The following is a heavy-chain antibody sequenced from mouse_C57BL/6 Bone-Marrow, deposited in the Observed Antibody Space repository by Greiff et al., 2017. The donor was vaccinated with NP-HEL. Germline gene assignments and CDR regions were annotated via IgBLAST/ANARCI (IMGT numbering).Heavy chain of an antibody. V-gene: IGHV2-2*01. D-gene: IGHD2-4*01. CDR1: GFSLTSYG. J-gene: IGHJ4*01. Sequence: QVQLKQSGPGLVQPSQSLSITCTVSGFSLTSYGVHWVRQSPGKGLEWLGVIWSGGSTDYNAAFISRLSISKDNSKSQVFFKMNSLQADDTAIYYCARRGAMITTGRYYYAMDYWGQGTSVTVSS. CDR3: ARRGAMITTGRYYYAMDY. CDR2: IWSGGST.